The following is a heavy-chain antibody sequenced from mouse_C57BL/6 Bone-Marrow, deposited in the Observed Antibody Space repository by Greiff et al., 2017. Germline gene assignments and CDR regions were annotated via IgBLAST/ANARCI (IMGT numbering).Heavy chain of an antibody. V-gene: IGHV1-69*01. CDR3: AREGVVALYAMDY. J-gene: IGHJ4*01. Sequence: QVQLQQPGAELVMPGASVKLSCKASGYTFTSYWMHWVKQRPGQGLEWIGEIDPSDSYTNYNQKFKGKSTLTVDKSSSTAYMQLSSLTSEDSAVYYGAREGVVALYAMDYWGQGTSVTVSS. CDR2: IDPSDSYT. CDR1: GYTFTSYW. D-gene: IGHD1-1*01.